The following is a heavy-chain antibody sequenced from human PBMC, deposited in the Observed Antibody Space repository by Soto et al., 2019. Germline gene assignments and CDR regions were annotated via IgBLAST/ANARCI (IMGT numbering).Heavy chain of an antibody. V-gene: IGHV4-31*03. Sequence: PSETLSLTCTVSGGSISSGGYYWSWIRQHPGKGLEWIGYIYYGGSTYYNPSLKSRATISGDTSKNQFSLKLSSVTAADTAVYYCARATAPIARGAFDIWGQGTMVTVSS. CDR1: GGSISSGGYY. D-gene: IGHD3-10*01. CDR3: ARATAPIARGAFDI. J-gene: IGHJ3*02. CDR2: IYYGGST.